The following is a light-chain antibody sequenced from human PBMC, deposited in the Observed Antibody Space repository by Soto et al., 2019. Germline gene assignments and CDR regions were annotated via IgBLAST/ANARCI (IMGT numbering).Light chain of an antibody. CDR1: TSDVGGYNY. CDR3: SSYTSSNTGV. Sequence: QSALTPPASRSWAPGQSITISCTGTTSDVGGYNYVSWYQPHPGKAPTLMIYEVNNRPSGLSNRFSGSKSGNTTSLTISGLQAEEADDYYCSSYTSSNTGVFGGGTQLTVL. J-gene: IGLJ3*02. V-gene: IGLV2-14*03. CDR2: EVN.